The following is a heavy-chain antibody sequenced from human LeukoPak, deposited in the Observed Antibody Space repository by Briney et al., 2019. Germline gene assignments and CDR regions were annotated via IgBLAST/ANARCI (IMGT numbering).Heavy chain of an antibody. D-gene: IGHD2-2*01. Sequence: GGSLRLSCAASGFTFSSYAMSWVRQAPGKGLEWVSAIGGSGGSTYYADSVKGRFTISRDNSKNTLYLQMNSLRAEDTAVYYCAKELIVVVPAAAYGMDVWGKGTTVTVSS. CDR1: GFTFSSYA. V-gene: IGHV3-23*01. J-gene: IGHJ6*04. CDR2: IGGSGGST. CDR3: AKELIVVVPAAAYGMDV.